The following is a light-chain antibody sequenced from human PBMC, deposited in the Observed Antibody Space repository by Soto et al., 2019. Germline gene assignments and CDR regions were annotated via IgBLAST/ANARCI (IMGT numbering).Light chain of an antibody. V-gene: IGKV3-20*01. CDR2: DAS. Sequence: ETVLTQSPGTLSLSPGEGATLSCRASQSVASNYLAWYQQKPGQAPRLLIYDASSRATGVPDRFSGSGSGTDFTLTIRRLEPGDFAVFYCQQYGSSPLTFGGGTKVEVK. CDR3: QQYGSSPLT. CDR1: QSVASNY. J-gene: IGKJ4*01.